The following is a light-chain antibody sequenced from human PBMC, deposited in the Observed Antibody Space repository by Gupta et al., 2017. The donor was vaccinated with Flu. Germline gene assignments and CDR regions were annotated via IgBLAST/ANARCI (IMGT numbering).Light chain of an antibody. V-gene: IGKV1-5*03. Sequence: DIQMTQSPSTLSAFVGDRVTITCRASQSVSSWLAWYQQKLGKAPKLLIYRASSLQSGVPSRFSASASGTDFTLTISSLHPDDFATYYCQHYNGFSGSFGQGTKLEIK. CDR2: RAS. CDR3: QHYNGFSGS. J-gene: IGKJ2*03. CDR1: QSVSSW.